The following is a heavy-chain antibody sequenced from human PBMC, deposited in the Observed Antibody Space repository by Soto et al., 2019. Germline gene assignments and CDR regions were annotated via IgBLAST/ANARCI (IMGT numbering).Heavy chain of an antibody. D-gene: IGHD2-15*01. V-gene: IGHV1-2*04. J-gene: IGHJ6*02. CDR1: GYTFTGYY. Sequence: ASVKVSCKASGYTFTGYYMHWVRQAPGQGLEWMGWINPNSGGTNYAQKFQGWVTMTRDTSISTAHMELSRLRSDDTAVYYCARFQIAEGFGGGNRYYYGMDVWGQRTTVTVAS. CDR2: INPNSGGT. CDR3: ARFQIAEGFGGGNRYYYGMDV.